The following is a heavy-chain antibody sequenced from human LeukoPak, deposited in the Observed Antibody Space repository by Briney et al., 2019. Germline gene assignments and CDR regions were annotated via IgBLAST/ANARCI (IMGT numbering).Heavy chain of an antibody. CDR3: ARHRGRGYSSSYLFDY. Sequence: TSETLSLTSTVSGGSISSHYWSWIRQPPGKGLEWIGYIYYSGSTNYNPSLKSRVTISVDTSKNQFSLKLSSVAAADTAVYYCARHRGRGYSSSYLFDYWGQGTLVTVSS. J-gene: IGHJ4*02. CDR2: IYYSGST. V-gene: IGHV4-59*11. D-gene: IGHD6-6*01. CDR1: GGSISSHY.